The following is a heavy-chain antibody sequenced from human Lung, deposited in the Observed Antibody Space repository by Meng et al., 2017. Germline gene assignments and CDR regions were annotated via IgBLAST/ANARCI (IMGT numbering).Heavy chain of an antibody. Sequence: GESLKISCAASGFTFSTYWMSWVRQAPGKGLEWVANIKKDGSEKHYVDSVKGRFTISRANAKNSLYLQMDSLRAEDTAVYYCARDDFGADDAFDIWGQGTMVTVSS. J-gene: IGHJ3*02. CDR3: ARDDFGADDAFDI. D-gene: IGHD4-17*01. CDR1: GFTFSTYW. V-gene: IGHV3-7*01. CDR2: IKKDGSEK.